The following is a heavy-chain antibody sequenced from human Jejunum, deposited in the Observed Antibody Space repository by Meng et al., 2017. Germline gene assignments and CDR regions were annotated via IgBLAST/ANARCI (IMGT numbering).Heavy chain of an antibody. V-gene: IGHV4-4*02. CDR3: ARGWKYAWFN. J-gene: IGHJ4*02. Sequence: QVRLQASGPGLVRPSGVVSSLGPFSGGFSSIYWWSWLRQPPGKGLEWIGEMHQSGSSNYNPSLKSRLTMSVDESKNHFSLKLNSVTAADTAVYYCARGWKYAWFNWGQGTLVTVSS. D-gene: IGHD1-7*01. CDR2: MHQSGSS. CDR1: GGFSSIYW.